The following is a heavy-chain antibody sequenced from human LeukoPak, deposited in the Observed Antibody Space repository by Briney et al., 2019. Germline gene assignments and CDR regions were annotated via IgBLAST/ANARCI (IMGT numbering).Heavy chain of an antibody. D-gene: IGHD6-6*01. Sequence: SETLSLTCTVSGGSISSYSWSWIRQPAVKGLEWIGRMYTSGSTKYNPSLKSRVTMSVDTSKNQFSLKLSSVTAADTAVYYCARVIAARSKYNWFDPWGQGTLVTVSS. CDR3: ARVIAARSKYNWFDP. J-gene: IGHJ5*02. CDR2: MYTSGST. V-gene: IGHV4-4*07. CDR1: GGSISSYS.